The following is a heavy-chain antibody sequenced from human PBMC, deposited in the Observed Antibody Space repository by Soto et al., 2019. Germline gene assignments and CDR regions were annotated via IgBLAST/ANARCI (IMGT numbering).Heavy chain of an antibody. CDR1: GGSISSYY. CDR3: ASSPVVVTANPYHYYVMDV. J-gene: IGHJ6*02. CDR2: IYYSGST. D-gene: IGHD2-21*02. V-gene: IGHV4-59*01. Sequence: PETLSLTCTVSGGSISSYYWSWIRQPPGKGLEWIGYIYYSGSTNYNPSLKSRVTISVDTSKNQFSLKLSSVTAADTAVYYCASSPVVVTANPYHYYVMDVWGQGTTVIGSS.